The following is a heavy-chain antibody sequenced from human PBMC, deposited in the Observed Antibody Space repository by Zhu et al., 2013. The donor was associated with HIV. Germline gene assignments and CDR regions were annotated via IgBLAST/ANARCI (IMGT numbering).Heavy chain of an antibody. D-gene: IGHD3-22*01. V-gene: IGHV1-46*01. CDR3: ASTYYYDSSGYPFDY. J-gene: IGHJ4*02. CDR2: LDPAAGTT. Sequence: QVQLIQSGAGVMKPGGSVRISCKTSGYTFTSYYIHWVRRAPGHGLEWMGLLDPAAGTTTYAQVFKGRLTVTRDTSTATVYMQLSGLRSEDTAVYYCASTYYYDSSGYPFDYWGQGTLVTVSS. CDR1: GYTFTSYY.